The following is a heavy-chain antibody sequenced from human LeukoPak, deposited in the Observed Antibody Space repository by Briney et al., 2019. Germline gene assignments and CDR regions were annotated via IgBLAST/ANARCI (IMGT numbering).Heavy chain of an antibody. V-gene: IGHV3-21*01. CDR3: ARTPYDSRGYYFGY. CDR1: GFTFSSDS. D-gene: IGHD3-22*01. CDR2: ISSSSSYI. Sequence: GGSLRLSCAASGFTFSSDSMNWVRQAPGKGLEWVSSISSSSSYIYYADSGKGRFTISRDNAKNSLYLQMNSLRAEDTAVYYCARTPYDSRGYYFGYWGQGTLVTVSS. J-gene: IGHJ4*02.